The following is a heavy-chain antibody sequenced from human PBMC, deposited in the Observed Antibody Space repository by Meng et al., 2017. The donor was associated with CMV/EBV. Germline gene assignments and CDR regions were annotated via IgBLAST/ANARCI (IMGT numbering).Heavy chain of an antibody. J-gene: IGHJ4*02. Sequence: SETLSLTCTVSGGSISSSSYYWGWIRQPPGKGLEWIGSIYYSGSTYYNPSLKSRVTISVDTSKNQFSLKLSSVTAADTAVYYSARHKGASSSWRGGFDYWGQGTLVTVSS. D-gene: IGHD6-13*01. CDR2: IYYSGST. CDR3: ARHKGASSSWRGGFDY. V-gene: IGHV4-39*01. CDR1: GGSISSSSYY.